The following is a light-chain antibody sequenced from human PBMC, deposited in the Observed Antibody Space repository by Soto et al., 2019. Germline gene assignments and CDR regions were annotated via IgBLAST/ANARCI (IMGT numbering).Light chain of an antibody. V-gene: IGKV1-39*01. J-gene: IGKJ4*01. CDR3: QQSYSTPSLT. Sequence: DIQMTQSPSSLSASVGDRVTITCRASQSIDKYVNWYQQKPGKGPNLLIYAASNLRTGVPSRFSGSGSGTDFTLTISSLLPEDVATYFCQQSYSTPSLTFGGGTKVEIK. CDR1: QSIDKY. CDR2: AAS.